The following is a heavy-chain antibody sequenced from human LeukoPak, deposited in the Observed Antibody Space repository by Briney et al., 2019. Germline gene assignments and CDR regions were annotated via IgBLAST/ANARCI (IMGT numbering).Heavy chain of an antibody. V-gene: IGHV4-38-2*02. CDR3: ARDSGSGTSSYHYGMDV. D-gene: IGHD3-10*01. CDR2: IYHSGST. CDR1: GYSISSGYY. Sequence: SETLSLTCTVSGYSISSGYYWGWIRQPPGKGLEWIGSIYHSGSTYYNPSLKSRVTISVDTSKNQFSLKLSSVTAADTAVYYCARDSGSGTSSYHYGMDVWGQGTTVTASS. J-gene: IGHJ6*02.